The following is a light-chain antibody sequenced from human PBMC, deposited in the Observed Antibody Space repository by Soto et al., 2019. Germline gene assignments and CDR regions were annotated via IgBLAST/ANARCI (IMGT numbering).Light chain of an antibody. J-gene: IGLJ1*01. CDR1: SIDVVTYNL. CDR2: EGT. Sequence: QSALTQPASVSGSPGQSISISCTRTSIDVVTYNLVSWYQQHPGKAPTVLIYEGTKRPSGVSNRFSGSKSGNTASLTISGLQTEDEADYYCYSFAGSTTFSYVFGPGTKGTVL. V-gene: IGLV2-23*03. CDR3: YSFAGSTTFSYV.